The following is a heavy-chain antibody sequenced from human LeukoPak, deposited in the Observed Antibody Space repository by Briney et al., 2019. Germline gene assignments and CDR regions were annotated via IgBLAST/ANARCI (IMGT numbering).Heavy chain of an antibody. J-gene: IGHJ5*02. D-gene: IGHD6-13*01. CDR2: IYYSGST. CDR1: GGSISSSSYY. Sequence: SETLSLTCTVSGGSISSSSYYWGWIRQPPGKGLEWIGSIYYSGSTYYNPSLKSRVTISVDTSKNQFSLKLSSVTAADTAVYYCARLTRSYSSSWYSNWFDPWGQGTLVTVSS. V-gene: IGHV4-39*01. CDR3: ARLTRSYSSSWYSNWFDP.